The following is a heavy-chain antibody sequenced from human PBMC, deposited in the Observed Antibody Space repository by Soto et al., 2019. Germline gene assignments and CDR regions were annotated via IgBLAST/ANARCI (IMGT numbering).Heavy chain of an antibody. D-gene: IGHD2-15*01. CDR3: ARGRYCLTGRCFPNWFDS. J-gene: IGHJ5*01. CDR1: GDSISTVDYL. V-gene: IGHV4-30-4*01. CDR2: IYKSATT. Sequence: SETLSLTCSVSGDSISTVDYLWAWIRQPPGQALEYIGYIYKSATTYYNPSFESRVAISLDTSKSQFSLNVTSVTAADTAVYFCARGRYCLTGRCFPNWFDSWGQGTLVTVSS.